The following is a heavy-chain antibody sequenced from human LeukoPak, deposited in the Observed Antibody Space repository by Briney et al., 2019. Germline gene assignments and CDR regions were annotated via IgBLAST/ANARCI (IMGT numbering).Heavy chain of an antibody. CDR2: INNDGRGT. V-gene: IGHV3-74*01. CDR1: GFTFSSYW. CDR3: ARDHPFDGGVGATAHYYYGMDV. J-gene: IGHJ6*02. Sequence: GGSLRLSCAASGFTFSSYWMHWVRQVPGKGLVWVSRINNDGRGTSYADSVKGRFTISRDNAKNTLYLQMNSLRAEDTAVYYCARDHPFDGGVGATAHYYYGMDVWGQGTTVTVSS. D-gene: IGHD1-26*01.